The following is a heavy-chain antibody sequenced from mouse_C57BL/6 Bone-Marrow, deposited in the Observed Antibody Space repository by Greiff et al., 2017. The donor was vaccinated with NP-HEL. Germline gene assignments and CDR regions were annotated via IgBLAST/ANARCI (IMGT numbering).Heavy chain of an antibody. J-gene: IGHJ4*01. V-gene: IGHV5-4*01. D-gene: IGHD2-12*01. CDR2: ISDGGSYT. CDR3: ARGLLYQLRGYAMDY. Sequence: EVQRVESGGGLVKPGGSLKLSCAASGFTFSSYAMSWVRQTPEKRLEWVATISDGGSYTYYPDNVKGRFTISSDNAKNNLYLQMSHMKSEDTAMYYCARGLLYQLRGYAMDYWGQGTSVTVSS. CDR1: GFTFSSYA.